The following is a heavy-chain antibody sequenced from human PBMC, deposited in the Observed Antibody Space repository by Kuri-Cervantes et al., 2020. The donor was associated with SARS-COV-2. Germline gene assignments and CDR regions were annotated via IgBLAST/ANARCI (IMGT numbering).Heavy chain of an antibody. CDR3: ARDQNWNFGHGWFDP. D-gene: IGHD1-7*01. J-gene: IGHJ5*02. Sequence: SETLSLTCTVSGDSISFGTYSWTWIRQTPGKGLEWIGYIYHSGHTHYNPSLRGRVTMSVDTFKSQFSLKLNSVTAADTAVYYCARDQNWNFGHGWFDPWGQGALVTVSS. CDR2: IYHSGHT. CDR1: GDSISFGTYS. V-gene: IGHV4-30-2*01.